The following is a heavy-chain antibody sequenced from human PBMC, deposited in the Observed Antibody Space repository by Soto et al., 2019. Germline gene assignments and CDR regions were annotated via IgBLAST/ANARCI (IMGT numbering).Heavy chain of an antibody. CDR1: GGSFREYY. CDR3: ARDIITVIGGEIYYYFGMDV. V-gene: IGHV4-34*01. CDR2: INQSGTT. J-gene: IGHJ6*02. D-gene: IGHD3-10*01. Sequence: ETLSLTCAVNGGSFREYYWSWLRQPPGKGLEWIGEINQSGTTHYNPSLKRRINISIDTSKNQFSLNLTSVTAADTATYYCARDIITVIGGEIYYYFGMDVWGQGTTVTVSS.